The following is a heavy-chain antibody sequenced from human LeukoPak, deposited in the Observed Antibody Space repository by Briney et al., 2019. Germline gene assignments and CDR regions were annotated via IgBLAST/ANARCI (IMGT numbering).Heavy chain of an antibody. J-gene: IGHJ5*02. D-gene: IGHD3-22*01. CDR3: ARYYDSSGYYGVFYWFDP. Sequence: ASVKVSCKASGYTFTGYYMHWVRQAPGQGLEWMGWINPNSGGTNYAQKFQGRVTMTRDTSISTAYMELSRLRSDDTAVYYCARYYDSSGYYGVFYWFDPRGQGTLVTVSS. V-gene: IGHV1-2*02. CDR2: INPNSGGT. CDR1: GYTFTGYY.